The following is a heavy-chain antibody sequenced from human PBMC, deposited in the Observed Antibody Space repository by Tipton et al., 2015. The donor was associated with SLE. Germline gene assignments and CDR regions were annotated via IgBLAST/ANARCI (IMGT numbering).Heavy chain of an antibody. J-gene: IGHJ6*03. CDR2: IYYSGRT. CDR1: GGSITNGGYH. D-gene: IGHD3-10*01. V-gene: IGHV4-31*03. Sequence: TLSLPCTVSGGSITNGGYHWSWIRQHPGKGLEWIGYIYYSGRTHYNPSLKSRVSISVDTSKNQFSLKVRSVTAADTAVYYCAREGSEARYMDVGGKGTTVIVSS. CDR3: AREGSEARYMDV.